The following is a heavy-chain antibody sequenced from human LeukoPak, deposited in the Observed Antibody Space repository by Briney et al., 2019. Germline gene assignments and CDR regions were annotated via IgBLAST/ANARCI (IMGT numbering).Heavy chain of an antibody. Sequence: GSLRLSCAASGFTHSTYEINWVRQAPGKGLEWISYISGSADTAYYADSVKGRFTMSRDNARNSLYLQMNSLGAEDTAVYYCTRVGQSYSTSGQALDHWGQGTLVTVSS. CDR3: TRVGQSYSTSGQALDH. CDR2: ISGSADTA. CDR1: GFTHSTYE. D-gene: IGHD2-8*01. V-gene: IGHV3-48*03. J-gene: IGHJ4*02.